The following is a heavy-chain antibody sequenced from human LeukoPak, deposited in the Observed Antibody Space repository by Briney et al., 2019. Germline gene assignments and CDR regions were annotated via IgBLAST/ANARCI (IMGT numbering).Heavy chain of an antibody. D-gene: IGHD2-8*01. Sequence: GGSLRLSCSAPGYTFSYYRMSWVRQTPGKGLERVASIHQHGNEKYFVDCVGGRFNIYRDNAKISLYLQMSSLRAEHTAVYYCATLNGPLFEYWGQGTLVTVSS. V-gene: IGHV3-7*01. CDR1: GYTFSYYR. CDR3: ATLNGPLFEY. CDR2: IHQHGNEK. J-gene: IGHJ4*02.